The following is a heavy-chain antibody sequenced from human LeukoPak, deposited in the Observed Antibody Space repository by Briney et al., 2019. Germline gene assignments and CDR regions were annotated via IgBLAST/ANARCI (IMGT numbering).Heavy chain of an antibody. Sequence: GGSLRLSCAASGFTLSTYSLNWVRQAPGKGLEWVSSISSSSLHIYYADSVKGRFTISRDNAKNSLFLQMNSLRAEDTAVYYCAREGDGYNSPIDYWGQGTLVTVSS. V-gene: IGHV3-21*01. J-gene: IGHJ4*02. CDR2: ISSSSLHI. CDR3: AREGDGYNSPIDY. D-gene: IGHD5-24*01. CDR1: GFTLSTYS.